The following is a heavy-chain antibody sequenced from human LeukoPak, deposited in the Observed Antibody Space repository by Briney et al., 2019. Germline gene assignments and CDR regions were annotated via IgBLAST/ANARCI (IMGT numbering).Heavy chain of an antibody. V-gene: IGHV3-74*01. CDR2: INSVGSST. CDR1: GFTSKSYC. D-gene: IGHD7-27*01. Sequence: GGSLRLSSAASGFTSKSYCMHWGRDTPGEGPVRVSRINSVGSSTTYADSVKGRFTISRDNAKNTLYLQMNSLRGEDTAVYYCARALTGETFESWSQGTLVTVSS. J-gene: IGHJ4*02. CDR3: ARALTGETFES.